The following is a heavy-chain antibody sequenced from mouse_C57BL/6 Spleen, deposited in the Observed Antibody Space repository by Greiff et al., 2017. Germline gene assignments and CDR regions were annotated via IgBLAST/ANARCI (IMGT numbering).Heavy chain of an antibody. D-gene: IGHD1-1*01. CDR3: TRYYGSSYDWYFDV. V-gene: IGHV14-4*01. CDR2: IDPENGDT. CDR1: GFNIKDDY. J-gene: IGHJ1*03. Sequence: VQLQQSGAELVRPGASVKLSCTASGFNIKDDYMHWVKQRPEQGLEWIGWIDPENGDTEYASKFQGKATITADTSSNTAYLQLSSLTSEDTAVYYWTRYYGSSYDWYFDVWGTGTTVTVSS.